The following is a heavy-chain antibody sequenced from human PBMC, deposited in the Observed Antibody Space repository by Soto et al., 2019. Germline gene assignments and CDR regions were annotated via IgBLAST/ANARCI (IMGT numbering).Heavy chain of an antibody. CDR3: ARGDVFDL. CDR2: IYSSGNA. J-gene: IGHJ3*01. V-gene: IGHV4-4*07. Sequence: QVQLQESGPGLVKPSETVSLICTVSGDSISGYYWRWLRQPAGKGLEWIGRIYSSGNANYNPSLKSRFSMSVDMSKNQFSLKVTSVTAADTAMYYCARGDVFDLWGQGTKVTVSS. CDR1: GDSISGYY.